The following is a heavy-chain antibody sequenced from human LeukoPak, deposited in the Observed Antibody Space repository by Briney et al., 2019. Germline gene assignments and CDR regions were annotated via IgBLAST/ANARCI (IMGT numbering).Heavy chain of an antibody. V-gene: IGHV4-59*12. CDR2: IYYSGST. CDR1: GGSISSYY. Sequence: PSETLSLTCTVSGGSISSYYWSWIRQPPGKGLEWIGYIYYSGSTNYNPSLKSRVTISVDTSKNQFSLKLSSVTAADTAVYYCARALRYFDWLLYKYNWFDPWGQGTPVTVSS. CDR3: ARALRYFDWLLYKYNWFDP. D-gene: IGHD3-9*01. J-gene: IGHJ5*02.